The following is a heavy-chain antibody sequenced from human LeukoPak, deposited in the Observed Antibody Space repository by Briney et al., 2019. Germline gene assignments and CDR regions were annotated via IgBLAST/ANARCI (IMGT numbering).Heavy chain of an antibody. CDR2: IYYSGST. D-gene: IGHD1-26*01. CDR1: GGSISSSSYY. V-gene: IGHV4-39*01. CDR3: ARRREWEPFDY. J-gene: IGHJ4*02. Sequence: SETLSLTCTVSGGSISSSSYYWGWIRQPPGKGLEWIGSIYYSGSTYYNPSLKSRVTISVDTSKNQFSLKLISVTAADTAVYYCARRREWEPFDYWGQGTLVTVSS.